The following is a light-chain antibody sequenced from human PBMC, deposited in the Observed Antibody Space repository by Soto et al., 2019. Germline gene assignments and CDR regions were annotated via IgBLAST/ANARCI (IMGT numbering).Light chain of an antibody. V-gene: IGLV2-14*01. CDR1: SSDVGGHNH. CDR3: NSYTSSSTHV. J-gene: IGLJ1*01. CDR2: EVG. Sequence: QSALTQPASVSGSPRQSITISCTGSSSDVGGHNHVSWYQQHPGKAPKLIIYEVGNRPSGVSNRFSGSKSGNTASLTISGFQAEDEADYYCNSYTSSSTHVFGTGTKVTVL.